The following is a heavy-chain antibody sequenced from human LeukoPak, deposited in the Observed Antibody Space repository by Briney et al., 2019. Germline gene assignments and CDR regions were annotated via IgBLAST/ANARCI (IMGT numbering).Heavy chain of an antibody. CDR2: IYYSGST. CDR3: ARRTEYDGMDV. CDR1: SGSITSYF. J-gene: IGHJ6*02. Sequence: SETLSLTCTVSSGSITSYFWSWIRQPPGKGLEWIGYIYYSGSTNYNPSLKSRVTISVDTSKNQFSLNLSSVTAADTAVYYCARRTEYDGMDVWGQGTTVTVSS. D-gene: IGHD2/OR15-2a*01. V-gene: IGHV4-59*01.